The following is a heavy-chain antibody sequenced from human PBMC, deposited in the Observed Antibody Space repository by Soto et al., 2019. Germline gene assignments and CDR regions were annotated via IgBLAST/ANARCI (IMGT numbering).Heavy chain of an antibody. D-gene: IGHD3-16*01. J-gene: IGHJ6*02. CDR3: ARGCYYDTAWGKLSHYGLAV. CDR2: ISPYNDYT. V-gene: IGHV1-18*01. Sequence: QVQLAQSANEVKKPGASVRVSCKAAGYTFIRYGIAWVRQAPGQGLEWMGWISPYNDYTVYAQKFQGRVSMTADTSTRTVYMNLRGLKSDDTAVYYCARGCYYDTAWGKLSHYGLAVWVQGTSVSFSS. CDR1: GYTFIRYG.